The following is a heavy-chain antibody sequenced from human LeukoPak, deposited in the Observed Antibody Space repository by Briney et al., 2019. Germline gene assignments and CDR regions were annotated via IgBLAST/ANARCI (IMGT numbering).Heavy chain of an antibody. Sequence: GRSLRLSCAASGFTFSSYGMHWVRQAPGKGLEGVAVISYDGSNRYYADSVKGRFTISRDNSKNTLYLQMNSLRAEATAVYYCAKDYTGTQDYWGQGTLVTVSS. CDR3: AKDYTGTQDY. J-gene: IGHJ4*02. V-gene: IGHV3-30*18. CDR1: GFTFSSYG. CDR2: ISYDGSNR.